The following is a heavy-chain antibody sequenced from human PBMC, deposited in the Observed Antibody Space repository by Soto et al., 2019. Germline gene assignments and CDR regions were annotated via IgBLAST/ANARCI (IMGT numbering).Heavy chain of an antibody. V-gene: IGHV3-33*01. CDR3: ARSTITGDLHFDY. J-gene: IGHJ4*02. Sequence: GGSLRLSCAASGFTFSSYGMHWVRQAPGKGLEWVAVIWYDGSNKYYADSVKGRFTISRDNSKNTLYLQMNSLRAEDTAVYYCARSTITGDLHFDYWGQGTLVTVSS. D-gene: IGHD7-27*01. CDR2: IWYDGSNK. CDR1: GFTFSSYG.